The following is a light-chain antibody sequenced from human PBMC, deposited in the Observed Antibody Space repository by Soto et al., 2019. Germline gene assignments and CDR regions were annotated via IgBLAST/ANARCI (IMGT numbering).Light chain of an antibody. J-gene: IGKJ1*01. CDR2: GAS. Sequence: EIVLTQSPGTLSLSPGEGATLSCRASQSVSNNYLAWYQQKPGQAPRLLIYGASTRATAIPARFSGSGSGTEFTLSISSLQSEDFAVYYCQQYNTWPRTFGQGTKVDIK. CDR1: QSVSNN. V-gene: IGKV3-15*01. CDR3: QQYNTWPRT.